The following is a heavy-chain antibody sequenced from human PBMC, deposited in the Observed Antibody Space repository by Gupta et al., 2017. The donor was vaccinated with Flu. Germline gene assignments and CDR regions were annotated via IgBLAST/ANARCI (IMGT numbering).Heavy chain of an antibody. Sequence: EVQLVESGGGLVQPGGSLRLSCAASGFSFSNYEMNWVRPAPGKGLEWVSYISSSSGSTIYYADSVKGRFTISRDNAKNSLYLQMHSLRAEDTAVYYCARVRGYCSDGLCYPDYWGQGTLVTVSS. CDR1: GFSFSNYE. D-gene: IGHD2-8*01. V-gene: IGHV3-48*03. CDR2: ISSSSGSTI. J-gene: IGHJ4*02. CDR3: ARVRGYCSDGLCYPDY.